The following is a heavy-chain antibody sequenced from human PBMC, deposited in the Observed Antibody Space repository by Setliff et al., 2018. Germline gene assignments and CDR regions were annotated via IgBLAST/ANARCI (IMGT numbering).Heavy chain of an antibody. J-gene: IGHJ4*02. Sequence: PGESLKISCAASGFVFGTYGMHWVRQAPGKGLDLVASVRFDGSYKVYADSVKGRFTISRDNSENTLFLQMTSLRPEDTGIYYCAKVKKPLIRGSGFDYWGRGTLVTVSS. V-gene: IGHV3-30*02. D-gene: IGHD2-8*01. CDR2: VRFDGSYK. CDR3: AKVKKPLIRGSGFDY. CDR1: GFVFGTYG.